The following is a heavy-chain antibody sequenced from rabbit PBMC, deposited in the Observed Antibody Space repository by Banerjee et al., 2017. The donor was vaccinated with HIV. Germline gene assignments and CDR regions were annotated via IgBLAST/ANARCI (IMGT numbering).Heavy chain of an antibody. J-gene: IGHJ6*01. V-gene: IGHV1S45*01. Sequence: RGDLVKPGASLTLTCTASGFSFSGSYWICWVRQAPGKGLEWIACIYAGSSSNTYYASWAKGRFTISKTSSTTVTLRMTSLTAADTATYFCARRDGGYVAYGYAYYGMDLWGPGTLVTVS. D-gene: IGHD6-1*01. CDR1: GFSFSGSYW. CDR2: IYAGSSSNT. CDR3: ARRDGGYVAYGYAYYGMDL.